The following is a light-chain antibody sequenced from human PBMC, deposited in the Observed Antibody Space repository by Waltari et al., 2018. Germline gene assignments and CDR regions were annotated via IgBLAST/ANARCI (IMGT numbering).Light chain of an antibody. Sequence: DIQMTQSPSSLSASVGDRVSITCRTSQSISSYLNWHQQKPGKAPKLLIYDASTLQSGVPSRFSGSGSGTDFTLTISSLQPEDFATYHCQQSDSMPFTFGGGTKVEIK. CDR1: QSISSY. CDR3: QQSDSMPFT. CDR2: DAS. J-gene: IGKJ4*01. V-gene: IGKV1-39*01.